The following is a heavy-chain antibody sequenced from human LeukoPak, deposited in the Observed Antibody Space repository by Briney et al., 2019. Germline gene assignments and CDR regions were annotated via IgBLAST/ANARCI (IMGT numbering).Heavy chain of an antibody. CDR2: ISSSSSYI. CDR3: ARASYGPYYYYYYMDV. Sequence: PGGSLRLSCAASGFTFSSYSMNWVRQAPGKGLEWVSSISSSSSYIYYADSVKGRFTISRDNAKNSLYLQMNSLRAEDTAVYYCARASYGPYYYYYYMDVWGKGTTVTVSS. V-gene: IGHV3-21*01. J-gene: IGHJ6*03. D-gene: IGHD5-18*01. CDR1: GFTFSSYS.